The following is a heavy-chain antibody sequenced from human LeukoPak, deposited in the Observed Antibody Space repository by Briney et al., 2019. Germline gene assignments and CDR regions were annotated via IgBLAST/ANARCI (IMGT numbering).Heavy chain of an antibody. CDR3: ARSPARYYYYYMDV. D-gene: IGHD6-6*01. V-gene: IGHV1-2*02. J-gene: IGHJ6*03. Sequence: GASVKVSCKASGYTFTGYYMHWVRQAPGQGLEWMGWINPNSGGTNYAQKFQGRVTMTRDTSISTAYMELSRLRSDDTAVYYCARSPARYYYYYMDVWGKGTTVTVSS. CDR1: GYTFTGYY. CDR2: INPNSGGT.